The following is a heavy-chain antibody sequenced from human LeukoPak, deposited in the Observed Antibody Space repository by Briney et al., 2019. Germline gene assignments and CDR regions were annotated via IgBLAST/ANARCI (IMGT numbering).Heavy chain of an antibody. CDR1: EDTFTSYY. V-gene: IGHV1-46*01. D-gene: IGHD3-22*01. CDR2: INPSGGST. Sequence: ASVKVSCKASEDTFTSYYLHWVRQAPGQGFEWMGIINPSGGSTAYAQMFQGRVTMTRDTSTSTVYMELSSLRSEDTAVYYCARSPYYDRKYNWFDPWGQGTLVTVSS. CDR3: ARSPYYDRKYNWFDP. J-gene: IGHJ5*02.